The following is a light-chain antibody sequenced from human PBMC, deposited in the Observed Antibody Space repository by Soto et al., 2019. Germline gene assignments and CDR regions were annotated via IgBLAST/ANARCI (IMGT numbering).Light chain of an antibody. CDR1: QSVSSSY. J-gene: IGKJ4*01. V-gene: IGKV3-20*01. CDR2: GAS. CDR3: QQYGSSPPRLT. Sequence: EIVLTQSPGTLSLSPGERATLSCRASQSVSSSYLAWYQQKPGQAPRLLIYGASGRATGIPDRFSGSGSGTDFTLTISRLEPEDFAVYYCQQYGSSPPRLTFGGGTKVEIK.